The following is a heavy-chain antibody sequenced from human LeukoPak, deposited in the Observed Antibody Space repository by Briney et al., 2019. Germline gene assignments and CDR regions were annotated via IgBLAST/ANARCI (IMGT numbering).Heavy chain of an antibody. CDR1: GFTSSSYS. Sequence: PGGSLRLSCAASGFTSSSYSMNWVRQAPGKGLEWVSYIGTSSSTIYYADSVKGRFTISRDNAKNSLYLQMNSLRDEDTAVYYCARHDYGGNSGDYWGQGTLVTVSS. CDR3: ARHDYGGNSGDY. D-gene: IGHD4-23*01. V-gene: IGHV3-48*02. J-gene: IGHJ4*02. CDR2: IGTSSSTI.